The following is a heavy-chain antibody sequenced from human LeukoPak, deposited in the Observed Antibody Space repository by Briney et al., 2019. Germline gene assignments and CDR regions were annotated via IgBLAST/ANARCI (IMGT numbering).Heavy chain of an antibody. CDR3: ANSGNQLLSPFDAFDI. V-gene: IGHV1-69*13. Sequence: GASVKVSCKASGYTFTSYYMHWVRQAPGQGLEWMGGIIPIFGTANYAQKFQGRVTITADESTSTAYMELSSLRSEDTAVYYCANSGNQLLSPFDAFDIWGQGTMVTVSS. CDR2: IIPIFGTA. CDR1: GYTFTSYY. D-gene: IGHD2-2*01. J-gene: IGHJ3*02.